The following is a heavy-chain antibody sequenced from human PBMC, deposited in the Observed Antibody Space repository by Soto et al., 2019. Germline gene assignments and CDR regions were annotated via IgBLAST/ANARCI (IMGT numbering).Heavy chain of an antibody. Sequence: EVQLLESGGGLVQPGGSLRLSCAASGFTFSSSAMSWVRQAPGKGPEWVSAISESGDNTFSADSVKGRFTISRDNTKNTLYLQMNSLRAEDTALYFCAKGGYKYVLDPWGQGTLVTVSS. J-gene: IGHJ5*02. CDR1: GFTFSSSA. D-gene: IGHD5-18*01. V-gene: IGHV3-23*01. CDR2: ISESGDNT. CDR3: AKGGYKYVLDP.